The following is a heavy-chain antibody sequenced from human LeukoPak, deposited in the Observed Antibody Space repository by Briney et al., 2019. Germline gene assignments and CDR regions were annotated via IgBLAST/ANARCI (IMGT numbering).Heavy chain of an antibody. V-gene: IGHV4-4*08. CDR2: IYTTGTT. J-gene: IGHJ5*02. Sequence: SETLSLTCSVSGASITTYYWSWIRQPPGKGLEWIGNIYTTGTTYYNPSLKSRVNISVDKSKNQFSLTLNSMTAADTAVYYCARNMLAGWPVLFDPWGQRTLVTVSS. CDR3: ARNMLAGWPVLFDP. D-gene: IGHD6-19*01. CDR1: GASITTYY.